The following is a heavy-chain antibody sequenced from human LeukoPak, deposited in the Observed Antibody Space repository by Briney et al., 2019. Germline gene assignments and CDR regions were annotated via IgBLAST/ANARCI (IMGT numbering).Heavy chain of an antibody. CDR2: IKSDARTT. CDR1: GFTFSAYW. CDR3: ATGAKSVYEY. D-gene: IGHD5/OR15-5a*01. V-gene: IGHV3-74*01. J-gene: IGHJ4*02. Sequence: GGNLRLSCAPSGFTFSAYWMHWVRQVPGNGPVWVSLIKSDARTTTYADSVKGRFTISRDDGRNTADLQMNNRRADDTAVYYCATGAKSVYEYWGQVTLVIVSS.